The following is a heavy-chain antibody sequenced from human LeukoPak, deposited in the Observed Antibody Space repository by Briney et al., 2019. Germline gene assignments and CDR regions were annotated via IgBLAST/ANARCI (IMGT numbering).Heavy chain of an antibody. V-gene: IGHV1-69*05. J-gene: IGHJ6*03. D-gene: IGHD6-6*01. CDR1: GGTFSSYA. CDR2: IIPIFGTA. Sequence: ASVKVSCKASGGTFSSYAISWVRQAPGQGIEWMGGIIPIFGTANYAQKVQGRVTITTHESTTTAYMERSSLRSEDTAVYYCGTSIAARPDYYYYYMDVWGKGTTVTVSS. CDR3: GTSIAARPDYYYYYMDV.